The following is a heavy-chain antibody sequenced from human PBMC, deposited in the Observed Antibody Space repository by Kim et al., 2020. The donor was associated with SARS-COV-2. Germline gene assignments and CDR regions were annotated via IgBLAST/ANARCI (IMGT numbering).Heavy chain of an antibody. CDR3: ARDHGSSLDY. Sequence: SQTLSLTCAVSGDSVSSNTVAWNWIRQSPSRGLEWLGRAYYRPKLYIDYAPSVKSRITINPDTSKNQFSLLLNSVTPEDTAMYYCARDHGSSLDYWGQGTLVTVSS. CDR1: GDSVSSNTVA. J-gene: IGHJ4*02. D-gene: IGHD3-10*01. V-gene: IGHV6-1*01. CDR2: AYYRPKLYI.